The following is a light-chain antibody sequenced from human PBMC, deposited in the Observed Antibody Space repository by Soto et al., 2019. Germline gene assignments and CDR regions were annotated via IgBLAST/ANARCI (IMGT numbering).Light chain of an antibody. CDR3: GTWDDRLDGNYV. Sequence: VLTQPPSVSAAPGQQVTISCSGSSSNIGDNYVSWYQHLPGTAPKLVVYDNDRRPSGIPGRFSGSKSGTSATLVITGLQTGDEADYYCGTWDDRLDGNYVFGTGTKVTVL. V-gene: IGLV1-51*01. CDR2: DND. CDR1: SSNIGDNY. J-gene: IGLJ1*01.